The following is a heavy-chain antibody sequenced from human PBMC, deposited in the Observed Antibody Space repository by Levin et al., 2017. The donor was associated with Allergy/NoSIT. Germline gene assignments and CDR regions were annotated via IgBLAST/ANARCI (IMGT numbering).Heavy chain of an antibody. V-gene: IGHV1-69*06. Sequence: GGSLRLSCKASGGTFSSYAISWVRQAPGQGLEWMGGIIPIFGTANYAQKFQGRVTITADKSTSTAYMELSSLRSEDTAVYYCARETRPTTLGVYYYYYMDVWGKGTTVTVSS. J-gene: IGHJ6*03. CDR3: ARETRPTTLGVYYYYYMDV. CDR2: IIPIFGTA. CDR1: GGTFSSYA. D-gene: IGHD2-15*01.